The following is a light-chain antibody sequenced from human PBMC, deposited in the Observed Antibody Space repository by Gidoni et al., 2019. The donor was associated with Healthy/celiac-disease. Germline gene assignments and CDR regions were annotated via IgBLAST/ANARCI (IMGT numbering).Light chain of an antibody. Sequence: AIRMTQSPSSFSASTGERVTITCRASQGISSYLAWYQQKPGKAPKLLIYAASTLQSGVPSRFSGSGSGTDFTLTISCLQSEDFATYYCQQYYSYPLTFXGXTKVEIK. CDR3: QQYYSYPLT. J-gene: IGKJ4*01. CDR2: AAS. CDR1: QGISSY. V-gene: IGKV1-8*01.